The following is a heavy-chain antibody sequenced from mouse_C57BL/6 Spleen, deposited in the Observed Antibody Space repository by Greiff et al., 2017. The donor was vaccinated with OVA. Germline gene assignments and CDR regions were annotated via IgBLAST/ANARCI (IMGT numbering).Heavy chain of an antibody. D-gene: IGHD2-13*01. Sequence: EVQLQESGEGLVKPGGSLKLSCAASGFTFSSYAMSWVRQTPEKRLEWVAYISSGGDYIYYTDTVKGRFTISRDNARNTLYLQMSSLKSEDTAMYYCTRGLLGYWYFDVWGTGTTVTVSS. CDR2: ISSGGDYI. CDR3: TRGLLGYWYFDV. V-gene: IGHV5-9-1*02. CDR1: GFTFSSYA. J-gene: IGHJ1*03.